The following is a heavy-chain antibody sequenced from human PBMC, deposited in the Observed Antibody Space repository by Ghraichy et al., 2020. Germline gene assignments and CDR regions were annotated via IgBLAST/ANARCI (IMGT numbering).Heavy chain of an antibody. V-gene: IGHV3-74*01. Sequence: GESLNISCAASGFAFSTYWMHWVRQAPGKGLVWVSRINSDGTSTGYADSVKGRFTISRDNAKKTLYLQMNSLRAEDTAVYYCAREASGANDYWGQGTLVTVSS. D-gene: IGHD1-26*01. CDR1: GFAFSTYW. CDR2: INSDGTST. CDR3: AREASGANDY. J-gene: IGHJ4*02.